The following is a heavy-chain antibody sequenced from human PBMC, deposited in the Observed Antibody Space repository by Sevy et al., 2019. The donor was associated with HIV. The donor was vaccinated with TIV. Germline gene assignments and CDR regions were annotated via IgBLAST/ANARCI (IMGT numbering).Heavy chain of an antibody. CDR3: ARGTRIQLQFDY. J-gene: IGHJ4*02. D-gene: IGHD5-18*01. CDR1: GGSFSGYY. Sequence: SETLSLTCAVYGGSFSGYYWSWIRQPPGKVLEWIGEINHSGSTNYNPSLKSRVTISVDTSKNQFSLKLSSVTAADTAVYYCARGTRIQLQFDYWGQGTLVTVSS. CDR2: INHSGST. V-gene: IGHV4-34*01.